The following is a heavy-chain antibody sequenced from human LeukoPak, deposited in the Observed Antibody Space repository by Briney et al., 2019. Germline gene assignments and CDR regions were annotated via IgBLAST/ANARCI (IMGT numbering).Heavy chain of an antibody. CDR3: TTHPDGVSIRHEYYCDY. J-gene: IGHJ4*02. Sequence: WGSLTLSCAAYAFTFSIAWIEWVRQSPGRGREWVRRIGSQGTDYTAPVRGRFTISTDDSPSTFYLQMDSVKIEDTGMYYCTTHPDGVSIRHEYYCDYWGQGTLVAVSS. V-gene: IGHV3-15*04. CDR1: AFTFSIAW. CDR2: IGSQGT. D-gene: IGHD5/OR15-5a*01.